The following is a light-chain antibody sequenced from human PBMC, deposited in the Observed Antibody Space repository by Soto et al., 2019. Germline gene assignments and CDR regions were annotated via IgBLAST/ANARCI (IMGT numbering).Light chain of an antibody. CDR1: QSVTTS. V-gene: IGKV3-11*01. J-gene: IGKJ5*01. CDR2: GAS. CDR3: QQRSSWPVT. Sequence: EIVLTQSPGTLSLSPGERATLSSRTSQSVTTSLAWYQHKPGQAPRLLIYGASYRATGIPARFSGSGSGTDFTLTVSSLEPEDFAVYYCQQRSSWPVTFGQGTRLEI.